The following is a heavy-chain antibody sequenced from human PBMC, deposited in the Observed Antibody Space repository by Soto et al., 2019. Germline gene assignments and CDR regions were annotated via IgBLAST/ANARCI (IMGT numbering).Heavy chain of an antibody. CDR2: IIPIFNTA. CDR1: GGTLSNYA. CDR3: ARVRPAEYVGNYNNGMDV. J-gene: IGHJ6*02. D-gene: IGHD1-26*01. V-gene: IGHV1-69*01. Sequence: QVQLVQSGAEVKKPGSSVKVSCKASGGTLSNYAFTWVRQAPGQGLERMGGIIPIFNTANYAQKFQGRVTITADESTSTAYMEVNSLRSEDTAVYYCARVRPAEYVGNYNNGMDVWGQGTTVTVSS.